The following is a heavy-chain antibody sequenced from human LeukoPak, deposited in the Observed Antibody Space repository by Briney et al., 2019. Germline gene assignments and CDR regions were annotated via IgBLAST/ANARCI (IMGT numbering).Heavy chain of an antibody. CDR3: ATCGLFSNGRFYYDY. CDR2: INQDGCEK. J-gene: IGHJ4*01. Sequence: PGGSLRLSCAVSGFRFSSSWMGWVRQAPGQGLEWVGNINQDGCEKNYVDSVKGRFTISRDNAKSSLYLQMNSLRAEDTAVYYCATCGLFSNGRFYYDYWGQGTLVTASS. V-gene: IGHV3-7*01. D-gene: IGHD3-22*01. CDR1: GFRFSSSW.